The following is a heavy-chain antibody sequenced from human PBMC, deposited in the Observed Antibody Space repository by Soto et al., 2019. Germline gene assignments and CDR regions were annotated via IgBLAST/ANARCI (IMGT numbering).Heavy chain of an antibody. Sequence: PSETLSLTCTVSGGSISSGDYYWSWIRQPPGKGLEWIGYIYYSGSTYYNPSLKSRATISVDTSKNQFSLKLSSVTAADTAVYYCARDRDYDYVWGSYRPYYYYYGMDVWGQGTTVTVSS. CDR3: ARDRDYDYVWGSYRPYYYYYGMDV. J-gene: IGHJ6*02. V-gene: IGHV4-30-4*01. CDR2: IYYSGST. CDR1: GGSISSGDYY. D-gene: IGHD3-16*02.